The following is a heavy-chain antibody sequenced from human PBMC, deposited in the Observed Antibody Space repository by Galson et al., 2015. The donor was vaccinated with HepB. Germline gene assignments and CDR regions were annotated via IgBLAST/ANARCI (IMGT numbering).Heavy chain of an antibody. Sequence: SVKVSCKASCYTFTSYGITWVRQAPGQGLEWMGWISAYNGNTYYAQKLRGRVTMTTDTSTSIAYMELRSLRSDDTAVYYCARDLEGLTVPATHYWGQGTLVTVSS. J-gene: IGHJ4*02. CDR2: ISAYNGNT. CDR3: ARDLEGLTVPATHY. V-gene: IGHV1-18*01. D-gene: IGHD6-19*01. CDR1: CYTFTSYG.